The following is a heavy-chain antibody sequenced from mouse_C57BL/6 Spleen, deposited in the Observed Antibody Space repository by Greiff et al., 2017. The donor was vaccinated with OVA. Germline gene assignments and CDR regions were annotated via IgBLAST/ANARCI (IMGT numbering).Heavy chain of an antibody. J-gene: IGHJ1*03. D-gene: IGHD1-1*01. V-gene: IGHV1-66*01. CDR2: IYPGSGNT. CDR3: ARNYGSSYGYFDV. CDR1: GYSFTSYN. Sequence: VQLQQSGPELVKPGASVKISCKASGYSFTSYNIHWVKQRPGQGLEWIGWIYPGSGNTKYNEKFKGKATLTADTSSSTAYMQLSSLTSEDSAVYYCARNYGSSYGYFDVWGTGTTVTVSS.